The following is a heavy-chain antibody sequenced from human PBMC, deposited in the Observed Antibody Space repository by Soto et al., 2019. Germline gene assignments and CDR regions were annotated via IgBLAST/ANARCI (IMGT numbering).Heavy chain of an antibody. CDR3: ARDSGIAGDYGMDV. CDR2: IWYDGSKK. J-gene: IGHJ6*02. CDR1: GFTFSSYG. Sequence: QVQLVESGGGVVQPGRSLRLSCAASGFTFSSYGMHWVRQAPGKGLEWVAVIWYDGSKKYYADSVKGRFTISRDNSKNTLYLQMNSLRAEDTAVYYCARDSGIAGDYGMDVWGQGTTVTVSS. D-gene: IGHD6-13*01. V-gene: IGHV3-33*01.